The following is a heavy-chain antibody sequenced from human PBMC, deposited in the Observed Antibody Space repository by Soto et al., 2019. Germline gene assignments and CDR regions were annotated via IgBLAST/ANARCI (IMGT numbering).Heavy chain of an antibody. J-gene: IGHJ5*01. Sequence: GGSLRLSCAASGFTFSSYGMHWVRQAPGKGLEWVAVIWYDGSNKHYADSVKGRFTISRDNSKNTLYLQMNSLRAEDTAVYYCARGRAGYCSSTSCYPNWFDSWGQGTLVTVSS. D-gene: IGHD2-2*01. CDR3: ARGRAGYCSSTSCYPNWFDS. CDR2: IWYDGSNK. V-gene: IGHV3-33*01. CDR1: GFTFSSYG.